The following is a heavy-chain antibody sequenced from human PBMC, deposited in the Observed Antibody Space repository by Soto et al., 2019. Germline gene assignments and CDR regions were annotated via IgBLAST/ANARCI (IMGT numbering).Heavy chain of an antibody. V-gene: IGHV3-21*01. CDR1: GFTFSSYS. Sequence: SLRLSCAASGFTFSSYSMNWVRQAPGKGLEWVSSISSSSSYIYYADSVKGRFTISRDNAKNSLYLQMNSLRAEDTAVYYCARDRIATANAFDIWGQGTMVTVSS. D-gene: IGHD4-4*01. CDR2: ISSSSSYI. CDR3: ARDRIATANAFDI. J-gene: IGHJ3*02.